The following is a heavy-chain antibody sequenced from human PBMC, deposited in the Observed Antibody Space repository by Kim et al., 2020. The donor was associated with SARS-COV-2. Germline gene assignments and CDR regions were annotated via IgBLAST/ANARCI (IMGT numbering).Heavy chain of an antibody. Sequence: GGSLRLSCAASGFTFSSYAMHWVRQAPGKGLEWVAVISYDGSNKYYADSVKGRFTISRDNSKNTLYLQMNSLRAEDTAVYYCASPRGWVWRRIAAAGTPDFDYWGQGTLVTVSS. D-gene: IGHD6-13*01. J-gene: IGHJ4*02. CDR2: ISYDGSNK. V-gene: IGHV3-30-3*01. CDR3: ASPRGWVWRRIAAAGTPDFDY. CDR1: GFTFSSYA.